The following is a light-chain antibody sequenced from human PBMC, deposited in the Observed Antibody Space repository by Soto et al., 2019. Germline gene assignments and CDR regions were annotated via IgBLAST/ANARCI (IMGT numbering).Light chain of an antibody. CDR3: QQYENLPT. CDR1: QNINNY. V-gene: IGKV1-33*01. CDR2: DAS. Sequence: DIQITQYPSSLSASVGARVTLTCQASQNINNYLNWYQQKPGRAPKLLIYDASNLEAGVPSRFRGSGSGTDFTFTISRLQPEDIATYYCQQYENLPTFGQGTRLDIK. J-gene: IGKJ5*01.